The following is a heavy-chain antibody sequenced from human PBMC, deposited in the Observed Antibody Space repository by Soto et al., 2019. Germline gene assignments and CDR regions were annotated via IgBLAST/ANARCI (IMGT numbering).Heavy chain of an antibody. CDR3: ARNPSLYSSSWYVFDY. CDR1: GGSISSYY. J-gene: IGHJ4*02. V-gene: IGHV4-59*01. CDR2: IYYSGST. D-gene: IGHD6-13*01. Sequence: SETLSLTCTVSGGSISSYYWSWIRQPPEKGLEWIGYIYYSGSTNYNPSLKSRVTISVDTSKNQFSLKLSSVTAADTAVYYCARNPSLYSSSWYVFDYWGQGTLVTVSS.